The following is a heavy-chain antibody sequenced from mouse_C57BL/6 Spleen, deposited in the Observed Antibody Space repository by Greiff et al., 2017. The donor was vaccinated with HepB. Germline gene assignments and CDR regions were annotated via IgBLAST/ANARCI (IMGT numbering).Heavy chain of an antibody. Sequence: VQRVESGAELVKPGASVKISCKASGYAFSSYWMNWVKQRPGKGLEWIGQIYPGDGDTNYNGKFKGKATLTADKSSSTAYMQLSSLTSEDSAVYFCARGYGYEFAYWGQGTLVTVSA. CDR2: IYPGDGDT. D-gene: IGHD2-2*01. CDR1: GYAFSSYW. J-gene: IGHJ3*01. CDR3: ARGYGYEFAY. V-gene: IGHV1-80*01.